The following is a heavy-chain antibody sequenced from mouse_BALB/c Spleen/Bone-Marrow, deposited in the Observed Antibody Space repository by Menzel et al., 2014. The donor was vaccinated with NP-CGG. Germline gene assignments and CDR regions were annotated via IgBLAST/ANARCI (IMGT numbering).Heavy chain of an antibody. CDR3: ARWGDGYPFYGMDY. D-gene: IGHD2-3*01. CDR1: GYTFTNNW. V-gene: IGHV1-63*02. CDR2: IYPGGGYP. J-gene: IGHJ4*01. Sequence: QVQLQQSGAELVRPGTSVKISCKASGYTFTNNWLGWIKQRPGHGLEWIGDIYPGGGYPNYNEKFKGKVTLTADTSSSTAYMQLSSLTSEDSAVHFCARWGDGYPFYGMDYWGQGTSVTVPS.